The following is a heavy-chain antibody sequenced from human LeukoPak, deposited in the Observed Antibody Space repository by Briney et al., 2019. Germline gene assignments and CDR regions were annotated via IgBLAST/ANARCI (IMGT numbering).Heavy chain of an antibody. V-gene: IGHV1-46*01. CDR2: INPSGGST. J-gene: IGHJ4*02. CDR1: GYTLTSYY. Sequence: ASVKVSCKASGYTLTSYYMHWVRQAPGQGLEWMGIINPSGGSTSYAQKFQGRVTMTRDTSTSTVYMELSRLRSDDTAVYYCARVGIAAAPHFDYWGQGTLVTVSS. CDR3: ARVGIAAAPHFDY. D-gene: IGHD6-13*01.